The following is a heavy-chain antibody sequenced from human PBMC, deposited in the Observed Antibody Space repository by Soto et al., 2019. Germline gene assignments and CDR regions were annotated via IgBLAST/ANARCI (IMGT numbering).Heavy chain of an antibody. CDR1: GFTFSSYA. V-gene: IGHV3-23*01. J-gene: IGHJ2*01. Sequence: GGYLRLSCAASGFTFSSYAMSWVRLAPEKGLEWVSTINNSGGLTFYADSVKGRFTISGDNYKNTLYLQVSSLRPEDTAVYYCAKSLGGSYDYW. D-gene: IGHD1-26*01. CDR2: INNSGGLT. CDR3: AKSLGGSYDYW.